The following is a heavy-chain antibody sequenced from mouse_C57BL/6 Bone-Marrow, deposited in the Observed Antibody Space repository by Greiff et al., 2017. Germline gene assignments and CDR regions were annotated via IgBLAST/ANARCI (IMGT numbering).Heavy chain of an antibody. V-gene: IGHV1-59*01. CDR2: IDPSDSYT. CDR3: AYDSSYAMDY. Sequence: VKLQQPGAELVRPGTSVKLSCKASGYTFTSYWMHWVKQRPGQGLEWIGVIDPSDSYTNYNQKFKGKATLTVDTSSSTAYMQLSSLTSEDSAVYYCAYDSSYAMDYWGQGTSVTVSS. CDR1: GYTFTSYW. J-gene: IGHJ4*01. D-gene: IGHD2-4*01.